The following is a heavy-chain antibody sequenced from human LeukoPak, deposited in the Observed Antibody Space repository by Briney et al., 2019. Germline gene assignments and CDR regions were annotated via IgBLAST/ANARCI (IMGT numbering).Heavy chain of an antibody. CDR2: INPNSGGT. V-gene: IGHV1-2*02. J-gene: IGHJ4*02. CDR3: ARVRRVTMVRGVRYDLDY. D-gene: IGHD3-10*01. Sequence: GASVTVSCKASGYTFTGYYMHWVRQAPGQGLEWMGWINPNSGGTNYAQKFQGRVTMTRDTSISTAYMELSRLRSDDTAVYYCARVRRVTMVRGVRYDLDYWGQGTLVTVSS. CDR1: GYTFTGYY.